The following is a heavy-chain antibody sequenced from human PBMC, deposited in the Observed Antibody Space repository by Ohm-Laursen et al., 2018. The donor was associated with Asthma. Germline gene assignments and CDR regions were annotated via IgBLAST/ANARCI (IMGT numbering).Heavy chain of an antibody. CDR3: ARVGIAARVIDY. CDR1: GGSVSGYD. Sequence: SETLSLTCAVSGGSVSGYDWSWVRPAPGRELEWIGYFFLRGNDNYNPSLKSRVTMSMGTSRDQFSLRLSSVTAADTAVYYCARVGIAARVIDYWGQGTLVTVSS. V-gene: IGHV4-59*02. J-gene: IGHJ4*02. CDR2: FFLRGND. D-gene: IGHD6-6*01.